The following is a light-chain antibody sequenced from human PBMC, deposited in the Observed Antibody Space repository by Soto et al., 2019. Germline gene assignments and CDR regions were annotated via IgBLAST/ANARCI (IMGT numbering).Light chain of an antibody. J-gene: IGKJ3*01. CDR2: DAS. Sequence: DIQMTQSPSSLSASVGDRVTITCQASQDISNFLIWFQQKPGKAPKLLIYDASNLETGVSSRFSGSGSGTDFTFTISSLQPEDIATYYCQQYDNLPFTFGPGTKVDIK. CDR3: QQYDNLPFT. V-gene: IGKV1-33*01. CDR1: QDISNF.